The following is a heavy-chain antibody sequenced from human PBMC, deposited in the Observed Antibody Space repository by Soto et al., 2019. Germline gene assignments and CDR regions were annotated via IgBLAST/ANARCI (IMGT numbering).Heavy chain of an antibody. V-gene: IGHV4-31*03. D-gene: IGHD2-2*01. CDR3: ARATPAGYADF. Sequence: SETLSLTCTVSGGSNIRDGYYWSWIRQHPGKGLEWIAYISYSGSSYSNPSLKSRVTISADTSKNQFSLRLTSVTAADTAVYFCARATPAGYADFWGQGTLVTVSS. J-gene: IGHJ4*02. CDR2: ISYSGSS. CDR1: GGSNIRDGYY.